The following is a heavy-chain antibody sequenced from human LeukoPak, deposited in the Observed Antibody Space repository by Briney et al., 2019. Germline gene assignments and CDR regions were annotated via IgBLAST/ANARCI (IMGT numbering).Heavy chain of an antibody. D-gene: IGHD3-3*01. CDR1: GGSFSGNY. Sequence: PSETLSLTCAVYGGSFSGNYWSWIRQPPGKGLEWIGEIIHSGSINYNPSLKSRVTISVDRSKNQFSLKLSSVTAADTAVYYCARVAAWSGYYQLDYWGQGTLVTVSS. CDR2: IIHSGSI. J-gene: IGHJ4*02. CDR3: ARVAAWSGYYQLDY. V-gene: IGHV4-34*12.